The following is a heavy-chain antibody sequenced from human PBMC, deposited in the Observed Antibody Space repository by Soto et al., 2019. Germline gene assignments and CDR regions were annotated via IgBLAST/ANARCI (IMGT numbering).Heavy chain of an antibody. CDR2: INPNSGGT. V-gene: IGHV1-2*02. CDR3: ARPIRVVSGYDLNWFDT. D-gene: IGHD5-12*01. CDR1: GYTFTGYY. J-gene: IGHJ5*02. Sequence: ASVKVSCKASGYTFTGYYMHWVRQAPGQGLEWMGWINPNSGGTNYAQKFQGRVTMTRDTSISTAYMELSRLRSDDTAVYYCARPIRVVSGYDLNWFDTWGQGTLVTVSS.